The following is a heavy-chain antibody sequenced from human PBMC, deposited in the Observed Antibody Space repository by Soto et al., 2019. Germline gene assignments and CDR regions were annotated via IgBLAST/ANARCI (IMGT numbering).Heavy chain of an antibody. Sequence: SVKVSCKASGYTFTGSYMHWVRQAPGQGLEWIGWIVVGSGNTNYAQKFQERVTITRDMSTSTAYMELSSLRSEDTAVYYCAADGGGLLPAAIPDAFDIWGQGTMVTVSS. CDR3: AADGGGLLPAAIPDAFDI. CDR1: GYTFTGSY. D-gene: IGHD2-2*01. J-gene: IGHJ3*02. V-gene: IGHV1-58*02. CDR2: IVVGSGNT.